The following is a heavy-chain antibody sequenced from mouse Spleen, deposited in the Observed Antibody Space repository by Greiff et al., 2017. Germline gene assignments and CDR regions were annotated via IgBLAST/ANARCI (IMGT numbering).Heavy chain of an antibody. CDR3: ATGIDY. Sequence: QVQLKQPGAELVMPGASVKLSCKASGYTFTSYWMHWVKQRPGQGLEWIGEIDPSDSYTNYNQKFKGKATLTVDKSSSTAYMQLSSLTSEDSAVYYCATGIDYWGQGTTLTVSS. CDR1: GYTFTSYW. CDR2: IDPSDSYT. J-gene: IGHJ2*01. V-gene: IGHV1-69*01.